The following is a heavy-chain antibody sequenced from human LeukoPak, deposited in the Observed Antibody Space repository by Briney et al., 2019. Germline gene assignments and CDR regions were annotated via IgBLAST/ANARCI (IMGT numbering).Heavy chain of an antibody. CDR2: INPNSGDT. D-gene: IGHD2-2*01. CDR1: GYIFTGYY. J-gene: IGHJ4*02. CDR3: ARDRTKYCRSTSCPLDY. V-gene: IGHV1-2*02. Sequence: ASVKVSCKASGYIFTGYYMHWVRQAPGQGLEWMGWINPNSGDTNYAQKFQGRVTMTRDTSISTAYMELSRLRSDDTAVYYCARDRTKYCRSTSCPLDYWGQGTLVTVSS.